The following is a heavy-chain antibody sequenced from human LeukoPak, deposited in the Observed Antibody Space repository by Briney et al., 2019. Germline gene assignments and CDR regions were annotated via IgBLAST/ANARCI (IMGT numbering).Heavy chain of an antibody. D-gene: IGHD3-10*01. CDR2: IEPDGSGK. V-gene: IGHV3-7*01. CDR1: GFTFSSYF. CDR3: VTSWVRQQRDF. Sequence: PGGSLRLSCAASGFTFSSYFMNWVRKAPGKGLEWVADIEPDGSGKTYVDSVKGRFTISRDNAQQSLYLQMDTLTAEDTAVYYCVTSWVRQQRDFWGQGTLVTVSS. J-gene: IGHJ4*02.